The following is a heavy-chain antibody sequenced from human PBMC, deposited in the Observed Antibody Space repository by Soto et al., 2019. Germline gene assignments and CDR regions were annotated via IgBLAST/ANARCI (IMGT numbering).Heavy chain of an antibody. J-gene: IGHJ3*02. V-gene: IGHV1-69*01. CDR2: IIPIFGTA. CDR1: GGTFSSYA. D-gene: IGHD3-3*01. Sequence: QVQLVQSGAEVKKPGSSVKVSCKASGGTFSSYAISWVRQAPGQGLEWMGGIIPIFGTANYAQKFQGRVTITADESTSTAYMELSSLRYEDTVVYYCARDHHPNYDFWSGYYTHDAFDIWGQGTMVTVSS. CDR3: ARDHHPNYDFWSGYYTHDAFDI.